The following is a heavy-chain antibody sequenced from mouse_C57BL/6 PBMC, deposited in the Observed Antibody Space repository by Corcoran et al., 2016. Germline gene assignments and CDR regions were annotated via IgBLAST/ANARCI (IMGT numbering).Heavy chain of an antibody. CDR1: GYTFTDYY. D-gene: IGHD1-1*01. Sequence: EVQLQQSGPELVKPGASVKISCKASGYTFTDYYMNWVKQSHGKSLEWIGDINPNNGGTSYNQKFKGKATLTVDKSSSTAYMELRSLTSEDSAVYYCARWGYYGSSSLFDYWGQGTTLTVSS. CDR3: ARWGYYGSSSLFDY. V-gene: IGHV1-26*01. J-gene: IGHJ2*01. CDR2: INPNNGGT.